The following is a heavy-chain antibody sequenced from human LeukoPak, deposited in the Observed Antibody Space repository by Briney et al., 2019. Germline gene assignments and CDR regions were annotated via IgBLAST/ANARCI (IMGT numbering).Heavy chain of an antibody. V-gene: IGHV3-33*06. Sequence: GGSLRLSCAASGFMFSDYGMYWVRQAPGKGLERVAAIWYDGSNIFYADSVKGRFTISRDNSKNALYLQMNSLRAEDTADYYCAKEGDRGEALYYYYMDVWGNGTTVTVSS. CDR3: AKEGDRGEALYYYYMDV. CDR1: GFMFSDYG. CDR2: IWYDGSNI. J-gene: IGHJ6*03. D-gene: IGHD3-10*01.